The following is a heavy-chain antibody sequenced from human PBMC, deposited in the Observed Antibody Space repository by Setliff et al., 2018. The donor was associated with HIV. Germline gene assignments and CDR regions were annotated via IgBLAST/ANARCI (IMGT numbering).Heavy chain of an antibody. D-gene: IGHD3-22*01. CDR2: IYSGGST. J-gene: IGHJ1*01. V-gene: IGHV3-53*01. CDR3: ASLTITMIDRWFHH. Sequence: GASVKVSCAASGFTVSSSYMSWVRQAPGKGLEWVSLIYSGGSTYYADSVKGRFTISRDNSKNTLYLQMNSLRAEDTAVYYCASLTITMIDRWFHHWGQGTLVTVSS. CDR1: GFTVSSSY.